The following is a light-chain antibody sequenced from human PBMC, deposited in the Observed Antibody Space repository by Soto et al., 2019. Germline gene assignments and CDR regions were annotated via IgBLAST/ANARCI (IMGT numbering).Light chain of an antibody. J-gene: IGLJ3*02. Sequence: QSALTQPASVSGSPGQSITISCTGTSSDVGSYNLVSWYQQHPGKAPKLMIYEGGKRPSGVSDRFSGSKSGNAASLTISGLQAEDEADYYCCTYAGGTTWVFGGGTKLTVL. V-gene: IGLV2-23*01. CDR2: EGG. CDR3: CTYAGGTTWV. CDR1: SSDVGSYNL.